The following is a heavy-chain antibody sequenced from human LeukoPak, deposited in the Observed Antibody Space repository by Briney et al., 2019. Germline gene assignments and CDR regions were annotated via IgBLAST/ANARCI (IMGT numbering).Heavy chain of an antibody. V-gene: IGHV3-73*01. J-gene: IGHJ4*02. Sequence: GGSLRLSWAASGFTFSGSALHWVRQASGKGLEWVGRIRSTANGYATACAASVKGRFTISRDDSKNTAYLQMDSLKTEDTAVYYCTGNYYGSGSYADFDYWGQGTLVTVSS. CDR2: IRSTANGYAT. D-gene: IGHD3-10*01. CDR1: GFTFSGSA. CDR3: TGNYYGSGSYADFDY.